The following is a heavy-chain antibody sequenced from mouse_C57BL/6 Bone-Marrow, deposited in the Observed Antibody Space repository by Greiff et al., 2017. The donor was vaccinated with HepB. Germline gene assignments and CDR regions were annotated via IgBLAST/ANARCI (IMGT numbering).Heavy chain of an antibody. V-gene: IGHV14-4*01. CDR2: IDPENGDT. CDR1: GFNIKDDY. Sequence: EVQLQQSGAELVRPGASVKLSCTASGFNIKDDYMHWVKQRPEQGLEWIGWIDPENGDTEYASKFQGKATITADTSSNTAYLQLSSLTSEDTAVYYCTTYGSSLYYAMDYWGKGTSVTVSS. CDR3: TTYGSSLYYAMDY. J-gene: IGHJ4*01. D-gene: IGHD1-1*01.